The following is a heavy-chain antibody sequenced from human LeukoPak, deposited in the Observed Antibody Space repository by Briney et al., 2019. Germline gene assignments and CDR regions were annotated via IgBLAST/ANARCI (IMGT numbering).Heavy chain of an antibody. CDR2: ISGSGGST. J-gene: IGHJ3*02. CDR3: AKVNSWHRDAFDI. D-gene: IGHD6-13*01. V-gene: IGHV3-23*01. Sequence: PSETLSLTCTVSGGSISSYYWSWVRQAPGKGLEWVSAISGSGGSTYYADSVKGRFTISRDNSKNTLYLQMNSLRAEDTAVYYCAKVNSWHRDAFDIWGQGTMVTVSS. CDR1: GGSISSYY.